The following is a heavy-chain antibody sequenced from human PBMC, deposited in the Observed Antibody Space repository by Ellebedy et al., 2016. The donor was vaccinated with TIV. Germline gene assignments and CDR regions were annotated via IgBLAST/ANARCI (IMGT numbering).Heavy chain of an antibody. J-gene: IGHJ4*02. Sequence: PGGSLRLSCAASGFTFSSYAMSWVRQAPGKGLEWVSAISGSGGSTYYADSVKGRFTISRDNSKNTLYLQMNSLRAEDTAVYYCAKSMLRKYYYDSSGYLIDYWGQGTLVTVSS. CDR1: GFTFSSYA. D-gene: IGHD3-22*01. V-gene: IGHV3-23*01. CDR2: ISGSGGST. CDR3: AKSMLRKYYYDSSGYLIDY.